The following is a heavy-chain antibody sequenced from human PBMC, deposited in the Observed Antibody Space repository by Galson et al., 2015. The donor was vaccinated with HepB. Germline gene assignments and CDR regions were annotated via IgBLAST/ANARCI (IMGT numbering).Heavy chain of an antibody. V-gene: IGHV3-7*01. CDR3: ARERNTNYGWFDP. Sequence: SLRLSCAASGFRGSSTWLTWRRQAPVKRLVWVANIKQDGSEQDYMDSVKGRFTISRDNARNLLYLQMNSLRAEDTAVYYCARERNTNYGWFDPWGQGTLVTGSS. CDR1: GFRGSSTW. J-gene: IGHJ5*02. D-gene: IGHD1-14*01. CDR2: IKQDGSEQ.